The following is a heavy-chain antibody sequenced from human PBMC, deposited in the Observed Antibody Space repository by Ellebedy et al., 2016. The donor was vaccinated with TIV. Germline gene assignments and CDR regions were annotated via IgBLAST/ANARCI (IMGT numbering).Heavy chain of an antibody. CDR1: GGSISSYY. CDR2: IYYSGST. Sequence: SETLSLTXTVSGGSISSYYWSWIRQPPGKGLEWIGYIYYSGSTNYNPSLKSRVTISVDTSKNQFSLKLSSVTAADTAVYYCARAMVRGVLNFDYWGQGTLVTVSS. CDR3: ARAMVRGVLNFDY. V-gene: IGHV4-59*01. D-gene: IGHD3-10*01. J-gene: IGHJ4*02.